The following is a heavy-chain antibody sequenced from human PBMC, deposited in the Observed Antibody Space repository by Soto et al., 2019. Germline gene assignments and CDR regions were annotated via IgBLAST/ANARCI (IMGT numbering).Heavy chain of an antibody. J-gene: IGHJ5*02. CDR2: IYYSGST. V-gene: IGHV4-30-4*01. Sequence: PSANLSLTCTVSGGSISSGDYYWSWIRQPPGKGLEWIGYIYYSGSTYYNPSLKSRVTISVDTSKNQFSLKLSSVTAADTAVYYCARAMVVTQNWFDPWGQGTLVTVSS. D-gene: IGHD2-21*02. CDR3: ARAMVVTQNWFDP. CDR1: GGSISSGDYY.